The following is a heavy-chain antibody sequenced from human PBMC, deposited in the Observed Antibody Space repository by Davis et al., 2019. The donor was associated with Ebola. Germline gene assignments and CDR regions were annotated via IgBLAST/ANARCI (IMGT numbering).Heavy chain of an antibody. J-gene: IGHJ4*02. CDR2: INPSGGST. CDR3: ARDIPSSGWSH. V-gene: IGHV1-46*01. D-gene: IGHD6-19*01. CDR1: GGTFSSYA. Sequence: ASVKVSCKASGGTFSSYAISWVRQAPGQGLEWMGIINPSGGSTSYAQKFQGRVTMTRDTSISTAYMELSRLRSDDTAVYYCARDIPSSGWSHWGQGTLVTVSS.